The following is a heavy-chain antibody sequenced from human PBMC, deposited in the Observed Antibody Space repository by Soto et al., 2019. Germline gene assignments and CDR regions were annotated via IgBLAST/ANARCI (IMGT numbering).Heavy chain of an antibody. CDR3: ARLNGYDPYFAY. CDR1: GGSISSHY. J-gene: IGHJ4*02. V-gene: IGHV4-59*08. D-gene: IGHD5-12*01. Sequence: QVQLQGSGPGLVKPSETLSLTCTVSGGSISSHYWSWIRQPPGQGLEWIGYIYYSGSTNYNPSLKSRSTISGDTSRGQFSLGLSSGTAPAPAVNFGARLNGYDPYFAYWAREALVPV. CDR2: IYYSGST.